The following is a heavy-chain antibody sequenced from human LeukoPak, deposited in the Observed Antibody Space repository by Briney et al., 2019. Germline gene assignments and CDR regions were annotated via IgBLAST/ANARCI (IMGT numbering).Heavy chain of an antibody. CDR1: GGSVSSASYY. V-gene: IGHV4-39*07. J-gene: IGHJ4*02. D-gene: IGHD3-10*01. CDR3: ARARHVGYHSASYDNPQYYFDY. Sequence: PSETLSLTCTVSGGSVSSASYYWGWIRQPPVKGLEWIGSIYYSGTTYYNPSLKSRVTISVDMSKNQFSLMLSSVTAADTAVYYCARARHVGYHSASYDNPQYYFDYWGQGTLVTVSS. CDR2: IYYSGTT.